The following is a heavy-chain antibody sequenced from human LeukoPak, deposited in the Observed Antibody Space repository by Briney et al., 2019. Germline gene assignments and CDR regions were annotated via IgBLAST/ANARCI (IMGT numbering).Heavy chain of an antibody. V-gene: IGHV4-34*01. J-gene: IGHJ6*03. D-gene: IGHD3-10*01. CDR1: GGSITDYY. CDR2: ISHSGST. Sequence: SETLSLTCALSGGSITDYYYNWVRQPPGKGLEWLGEISHSGSTTYNPSLKSRVIIAVDTSKNQFSLKLTSVTAADTAVYYCARVGDLFGAHRVRGLPPDYYYMDVWGKGTTVTVSS. CDR3: ARVGDLFGAHRVRGLPPDYYYMDV.